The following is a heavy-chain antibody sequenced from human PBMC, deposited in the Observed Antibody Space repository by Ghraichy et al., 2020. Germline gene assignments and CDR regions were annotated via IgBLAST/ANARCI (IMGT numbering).Heavy chain of an antibody. V-gene: IGHV3-30*18. J-gene: IGHJ4*02. CDR2: ISYDGSNK. CDR1: GLTFSSYG. Sequence: GGSLRLSCAASGLTFSSYGMHWVRQAPGKGLEWVAVISYDGSNKYYADSVKGRFTISRDNSKNTLYLQMNSLRAEDTAVYYCAKDSPPYYDILTGYVDYWGQGTLVTVSS. CDR3: AKDSPPYYDILTGYVDY. D-gene: IGHD3-9*01.